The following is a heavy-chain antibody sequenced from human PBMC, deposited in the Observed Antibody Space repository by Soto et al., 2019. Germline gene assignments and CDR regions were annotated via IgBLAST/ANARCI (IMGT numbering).Heavy chain of an antibody. CDR3: ARDGDFWSGYYPPHWFDP. J-gene: IGHJ5*02. CDR2: INSDGSST. CDR1: GFTFSSYW. D-gene: IGHD3-3*01. Sequence: GGSLRLSCAASGFTFSSYWMHWVRQAPGKGLVWVSRINSDGSSTSYADSVKGRFTISRDNAKNTLYLQMNSLRAEDTAVYYCARDGDFWSGYYPPHWFDPWGQGTLGTVSS. V-gene: IGHV3-74*01.